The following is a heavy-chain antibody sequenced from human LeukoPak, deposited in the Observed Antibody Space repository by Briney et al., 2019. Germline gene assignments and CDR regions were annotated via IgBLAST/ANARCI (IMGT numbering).Heavy chain of an antibody. J-gene: IGHJ4*02. CDR3: ARDRRGGVDY. Sequence: SVKGSSKASGGTFTSYAISWVRQAPGQGLEWMGRIIPILGIANYAQKFQGRVTITADKSTSTAYIELSSLRSEDTAVYYCARDRRGGVDYWGQGTLVTVSS. CDR1: GGTFTSYA. D-gene: IGHD2-15*01. V-gene: IGHV1-69*04. CDR2: IIPILGIA.